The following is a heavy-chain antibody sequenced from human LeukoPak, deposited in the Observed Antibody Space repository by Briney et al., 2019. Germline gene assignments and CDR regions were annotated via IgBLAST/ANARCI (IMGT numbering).Heavy chain of an antibody. CDR2: ISHSSSGT. V-gene: IGHV3-23*01. D-gene: IGHD3-22*01. J-gene: IGHJ4*02. CDR3: AKVINSGFYYYFDY. CDR1: GFTFRSYA. Sequence: PGGSLRLSCAGSGFTFRSYAMSWVRQAPGEGLEWVSAISHSSSGTYYVDSVRGRFTISRDNSKNLLYMQMNSLRAEDTAVYYCAKVINSGFYYYFDYWGQGTLVTVSS.